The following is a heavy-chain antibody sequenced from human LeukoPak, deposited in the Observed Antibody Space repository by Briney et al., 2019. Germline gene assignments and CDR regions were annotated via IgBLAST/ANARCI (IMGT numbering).Heavy chain of an antibody. V-gene: IGHV3-74*01. CDR2: INSDGYSL. CDR3: ARLGYTSSYYYFDY. Sequence: GGSLRLSCAASGFTFSSYWMHWVRQAPGKGLMWVSRINSDGYSLSYADSVKGRFTISRDNAKNTLYLQMNSLRAEDTAVYYCARLGYTSSYYYFDYWGQGTLVTVSP. D-gene: IGHD2-2*01. J-gene: IGHJ4*02. CDR1: GFTFSSYW.